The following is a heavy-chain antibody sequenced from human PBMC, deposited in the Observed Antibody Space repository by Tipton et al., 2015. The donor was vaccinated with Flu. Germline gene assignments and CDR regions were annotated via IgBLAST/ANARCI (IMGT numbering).Heavy chain of an antibody. CDR2: TYQRSMWHH. Sequence: GLVKPSQTLSLTCDISGDSVSSNVATWNWIRQSPSRGLEWLGKTYQRSMWHHIYAVSLRGRITITPDTLKNQFSLQLNSVTPEDTAVYYCARGSGSGPKDWFDPWGQGTQFTVSA. J-gene: IGHJ5*02. V-gene: IGHV6-1*01. CDR1: GDSVSSNVAT. CDR3: ARGSGSGPKDWFDP. D-gene: IGHD3-10*01.